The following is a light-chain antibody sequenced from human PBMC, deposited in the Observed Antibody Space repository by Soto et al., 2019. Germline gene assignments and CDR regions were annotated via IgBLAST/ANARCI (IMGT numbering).Light chain of an antibody. Sequence: QPVLTQPPSVSGAPGQRVTISCTGSSANIGEGYDVHWYQQLPGTAPKLRICGNSNRTSGVTDRLSCSKSGTSASLAITGLQSEEEANYYCQSYDSSRGGYVVFGGGTKLTVL. J-gene: IGLJ2*01. CDR2: GNS. CDR1: SANIGEGYD. CDR3: QSYDSSRGGYVV. V-gene: IGLV1-40*01.